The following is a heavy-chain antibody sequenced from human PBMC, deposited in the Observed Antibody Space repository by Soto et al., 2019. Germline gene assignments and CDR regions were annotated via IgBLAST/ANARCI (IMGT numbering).Heavy chain of an antibody. Sequence: ASVKVSCKASGGTFSSYAISWVRQAPGQGLEWMGGIIPIFGTANYAQKFQGRVTITADESTSTAYMELSSLRSEDTAVYYCGGGGYDYGDYYYYYGMDVWGQGTTVTVSS. CDR1: GGTFSSYA. V-gene: IGHV1-69*13. D-gene: IGHD4-17*01. CDR3: GGGGYDYGDYYYYYGMDV. J-gene: IGHJ6*02. CDR2: IIPIFGTA.